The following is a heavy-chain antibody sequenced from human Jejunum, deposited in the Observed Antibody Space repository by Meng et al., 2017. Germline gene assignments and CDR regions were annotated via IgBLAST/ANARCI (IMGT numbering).Heavy chain of an antibody. J-gene: IGHJ4*02. CDR3: AGGGLVRSTRGYFDY. CDR1: GDRVSSNSAG. V-gene: IGHV6-1*01. D-gene: IGHD1-26*01. Sequence: QIQLQQSGPGLVKPSQTLPLTRSISGDRVSSNSAGWNWIRQSPSRGLEWPGRTYYRSKWYIDYAVSVKSRITINPDTSKNQFSLHLNSVTTEDTAVYYCAGGGLVRSTRGYFDYWGQGTLVTVSS. CDR2: TYYRSKWYI.